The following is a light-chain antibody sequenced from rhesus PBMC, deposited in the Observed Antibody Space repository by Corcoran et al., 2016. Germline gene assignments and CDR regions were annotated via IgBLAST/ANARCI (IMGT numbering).Light chain of an antibody. Sequence: DIQMTQSPSSLSASVGDRVTITCRASENVNNYLHWYQQKPRKAPKLLLYKASTLKSGVPSRFSGSGSGTDFTLTISSLQPEDFATYYCQHSYGTPYSFGQGTKVEIK. CDR3: QHSYGTPYS. CDR2: KAS. CDR1: ENVNNY. J-gene: IGKJ2*01. V-gene: IGKV1-74*01.